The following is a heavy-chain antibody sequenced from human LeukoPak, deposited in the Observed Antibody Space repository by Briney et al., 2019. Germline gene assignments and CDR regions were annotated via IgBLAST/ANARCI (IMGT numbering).Heavy chain of an antibody. V-gene: IGHV3-30*18. CDR2: ISYDGSNK. CDR3: AKDPDYGDYERSYFDY. CDR1: GFTFSSYG. D-gene: IGHD4-17*01. J-gene: IGHJ4*02. Sequence: GGSLRLSCAASGFTFSSYGMHWVRQAPGKGLEWVAVISYDGSNKYYADSVKGRFTISRDNSKNTLYLQMNSLRAEDTAVYYCAKDPDYGDYERSYFDYWGQGTLVTVSS.